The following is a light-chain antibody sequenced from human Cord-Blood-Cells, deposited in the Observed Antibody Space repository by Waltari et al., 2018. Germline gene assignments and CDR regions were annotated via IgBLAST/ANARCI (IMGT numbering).Light chain of an antibody. J-gene: IGKJ2*01. CDR3: QQLNSYPYT. V-gene: IGKV1-9*01. CDR1: QGISSY. Sequence: DIQLTQSPSFLSASVGDRVTITCPASQGISSYLAWYQQKPGKAHKLLIYAASTLQSGVPSRFSGSGSGTEFTLTISSLQPEDFATYYCQQLNSYPYTFGQGTKLEIK. CDR2: AAS.